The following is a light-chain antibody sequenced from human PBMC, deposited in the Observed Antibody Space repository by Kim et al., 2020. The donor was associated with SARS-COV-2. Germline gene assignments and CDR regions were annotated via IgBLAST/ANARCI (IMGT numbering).Light chain of an antibody. CDR3: QKSSTTLRT. CDR2: AAS. CDR1: QNIYTY. J-gene: IGKJ1*01. Sequence: DIQMTQSPSSLSASVGDRVAITCRASQNIYTYLNWYQQKPGKAPKLLIYAASSFQSGVPSRSTGSGSGTVFTLTITSLHPDDFATYYCQKSSTTLRTFGQGTKV. V-gene: IGKV1-39*01.